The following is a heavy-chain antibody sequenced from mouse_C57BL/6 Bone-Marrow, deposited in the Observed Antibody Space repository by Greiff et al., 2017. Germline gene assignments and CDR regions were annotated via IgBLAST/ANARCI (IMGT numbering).Heavy chain of an antibody. CDR3: TTLITTLYYFDY. Sequence: EVHLVESGAELVRPGASVKLSCTASGFNIKDDYMHWVKQRPEQGLEWIGWIDPENGDTEYASKFQGKATITADTSSNTAYLQLSSLTSEDTAVYYCTTLITTLYYFDYWGQGTTLTVSS. V-gene: IGHV14-4*01. D-gene: IGHD1-1*01. J-gene: IGHJ2*01. CDR1: GFNIKDDY. CDR2: IDPENGDT.